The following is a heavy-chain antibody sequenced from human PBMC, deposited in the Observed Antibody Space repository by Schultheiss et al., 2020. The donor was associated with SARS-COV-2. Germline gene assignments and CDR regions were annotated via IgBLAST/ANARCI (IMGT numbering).Heavy chain of an antibody. Sequence: GGSLRLSCAASGFTFSSYAMSWVRQAPGKGLEWVANIKQDGSEKYYVDAVKGRFTISRDNAKNSLYLQMNSLRAEDTAVYYCARDGNWGLDYWGQGTLVTVSS. CDR2: IKQDGSEK. CDR3: ARDGNWGLDY. J-gene: IGHJ4*02. V-gene: IGHV3-7*01. D-gene: IGHD7-27*01. CDR1: GFTFSSYA.